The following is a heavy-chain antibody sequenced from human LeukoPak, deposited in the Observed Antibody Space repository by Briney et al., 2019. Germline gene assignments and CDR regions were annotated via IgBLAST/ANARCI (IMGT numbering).Heavy chain of an antibody. Sequence: ASVKVSCKASGYTFTGYYMHWMRQAPGQGLEWMGWINPNSGGTNYAQKFQGWVTMTRDTSISTAYMELSRLRSDDTAVYYCARNVAPYSSGLPDYWGQGTLVTVSS. CDR1: GYTFTGYY. CDR2: INPNSGGT. J-gene: IGHJ4*02. CDR3: ARNVAPYSSGLPDY. V-gene: IGHV1-2*04. D-gene: IGHD6-19*01.